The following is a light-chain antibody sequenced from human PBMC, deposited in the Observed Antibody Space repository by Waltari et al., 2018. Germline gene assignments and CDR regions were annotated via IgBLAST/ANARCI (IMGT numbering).Light chain of an antibody. CDR2: WAS. CDR1: QSILDSSNKRTY. Sequence: DIVMTQSPDSLAVSLGERATIKCKSSQSILDSSNKRTYLGWYQQKPGQPPKLLIYWASTREFGVPDRFSGSGSGTDFTLTINSLQPEDVAVYYCQQYYSSPPAWTFGQGTKVEIK. V-gene: IGKV4-1*01. CDR3: QQYYSSPPAWT. J-gene: IGKJ1*01.